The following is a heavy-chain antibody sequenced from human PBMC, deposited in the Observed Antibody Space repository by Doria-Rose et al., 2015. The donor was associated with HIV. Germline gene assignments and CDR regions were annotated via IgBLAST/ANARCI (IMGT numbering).Heavy chain of an antibody. CDR3: ARGLLRGGWNDVDYYYGMDV. CDR2: INDSGRT. V-gene: IGHV4-34*01. CDR1: GGSFSGYY. J-gene: IGHJ6*02. D-gene: IGHD1-1*01. Sequence: QVQLQESGAGLVKPSETLSLTCAVFGGSFSGYYWSWIRQPPGKGLEWIGEINDSGRTNYKTSLKSRVTISLDTSKNLFSLKPSSVTAADTAVYYCARGLLRGGWNDVDYYYGMDVWGQGTTVTVSS.